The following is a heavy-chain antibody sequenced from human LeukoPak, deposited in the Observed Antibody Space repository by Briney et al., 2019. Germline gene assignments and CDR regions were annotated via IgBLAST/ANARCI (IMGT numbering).Heavy chain of an antibody. CDR3: AKGHKGFYYGSGSSLDY. CDR1: GFTFSSYG. J-gene: IGHJ4*02. CDR2: IRYDGSNK. V-gene: IGHV3-30*02. Sequence: GGSLRLSCAASGFTFSSYGMHWVRQAPGKGLEWVAFIRYDGSNKYYADSVKGRFTISRDNSKNTLYLQMNSLRAEDTAVYYCAKGHKGFYYGSGSSLDYWGQGTLVTVSS. D-gene: IGHD3-10*01.